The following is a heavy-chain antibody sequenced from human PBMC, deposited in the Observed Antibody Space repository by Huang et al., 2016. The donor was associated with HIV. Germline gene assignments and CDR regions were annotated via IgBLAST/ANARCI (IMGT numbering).Heavy chain of an antibody. CDR3: ARRFSSSSGYFDY. CDR1: GYSFSSYW. V-gene: IGHV5-51*01. Sequence: VQLVQSGAEVKKPGESLKISCKGSGYSFSSYWIAWVRQMPGKGLEWMGVIFPDDAETTYSPSFEGQVTISADKSIGTAYLQWSSLKASDTAMYYCARRFSSSSGYFDYWGQGSLVTVSS. D-gene: IGHD6-6*01. J-gene: IGHJ4*02. CDR2: IFPDDAET.